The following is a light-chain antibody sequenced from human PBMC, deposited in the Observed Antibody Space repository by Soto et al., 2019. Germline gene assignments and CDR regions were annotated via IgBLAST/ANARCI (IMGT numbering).Light chain of an antibody. Sequence: DVQMTQSPSSLSASVGDRVTITCRASQDIKTWLVWYQQKPEQAPKSLIYAASGLQAGVPSRFSGSGSGTDFTLTISSLQPEDSAIYYCQPYNSYPLTFGGGTKLEIK. CDR2: AAS. CDR3: QPYNSYPLT. J-gene: IGKJ4*01. CDR1: QDIKTW. V-gene: IGKV1D-16*01.